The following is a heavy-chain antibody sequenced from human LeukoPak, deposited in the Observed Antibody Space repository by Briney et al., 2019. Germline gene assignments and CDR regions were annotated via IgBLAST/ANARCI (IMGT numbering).Heavy chain of an antibody. CDR3: VRGYYYDSSGYWVRAFDI. D-gene: IGHD3-22*01. J-gene: IGHJ3*02. V-gene: IGHV4-30-2*01. Sequence: SQTLSLTCAVSGGSISSGGYSWSWIRQPPGKGLEWIGYMYHSGTTHYDPSLKSRVTISVDRSKNQFSLKLSSVTAADTAVYYCVRGYYYDSSGYWVRAFDIWGQGTMVTVSS. CDR1: GGSISSGGYS. CDR2: MYHSGTT.